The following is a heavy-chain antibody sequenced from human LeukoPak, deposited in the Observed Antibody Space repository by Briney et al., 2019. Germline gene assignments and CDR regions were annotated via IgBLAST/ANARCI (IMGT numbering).Heavy chain of an antibody. CDR3: ATSPSSGWYPDY. CDR2: IIPIFGTA. Sequence: SAKVSCKASGGTFSSYAISWVRQAPGQGLEWMGGIIPIFGTANYAQKFQGRVTITTDESTSTAYMELSSLRSEDTAVYYCATSPSSGWYPDYWGQGTLVTVSS. J-gene: IGHJ4*02. D-gene: IGHD6-19*01. V-gene: IGHV1-69*05. CDR1: GGTFSSYA.